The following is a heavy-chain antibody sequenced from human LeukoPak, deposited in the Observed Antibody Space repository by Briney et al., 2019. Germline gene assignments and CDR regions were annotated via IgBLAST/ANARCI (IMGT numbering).Heavy chain of an antibody. CDR1: GGSISSSNW. J-gene: IGHJ4*02. CDR3: ARGKGSGGSLAYFDC. V-gene: IGHV4-4*02. CDR2: IYHSGST. D-gene: IGHD2-15*01. Sequence: SGTLSLTCAVSGGSISSSNWWSWVRQPPGKGLEWIGEIYHSGSTNYNPSLKSRVTISVDKSKNQFSLKLSSVTAADTAVYYCARGKGSGGSLAYFDCWGQGTLVTVSS.